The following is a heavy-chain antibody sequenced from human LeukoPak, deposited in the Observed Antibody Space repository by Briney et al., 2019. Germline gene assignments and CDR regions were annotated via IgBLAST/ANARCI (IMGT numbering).Heavy chain of an antibody. J-gene: IGHJ4*02. CDR2: IIPIFGTA. D-gene: IGHD2-21*02. V-gene: IGHV1-69*05. CDR1: VGTFSSYA. CDR3: ARAYCGGDCYPFDY. Sequence: SVKVSCKASVGTFSSYAISWVRQAPGQGLEWMGRIIPIFGTANYAQKFQGRVTITTDESTSTAYMELSSLRSEDTAVYYCARAYCGGDCYPFDYWGQGTLVTVSS.